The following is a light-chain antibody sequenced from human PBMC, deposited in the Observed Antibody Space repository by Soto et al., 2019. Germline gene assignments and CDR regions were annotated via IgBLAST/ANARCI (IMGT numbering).Light chain of an antibody. V-gene: IGKV4-1*01. CDR2: WAS. Sequence: DIVMTQSPDSLAVSLGERATINCKSSQSVLYSSNNKNYLAWYRQKPGQPPKLIIYWASIRESGVPDRISGSGSGTDFTLTISSLQAEDVAVYYCQQYYSTPPYTFGQATKLEIK. CDR3: QQYYSTPPYT. J-gene: IGKJ2*01. CDR1: QSVLYSSNNKNY.